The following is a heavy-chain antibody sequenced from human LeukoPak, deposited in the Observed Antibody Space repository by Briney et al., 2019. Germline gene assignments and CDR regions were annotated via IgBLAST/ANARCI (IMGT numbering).Heavy chain of an antibody. CDR2: IKSKTDGGTT. Sequence: GGSLRLSCAASGFTFSNAWMSWVRQAPGKGLEWVGRIKSKTDGGTTDYAAPVKGRFTISRDDSKNTLYLQMNSLKTEDTAVYYYTTGPSYYYDRKTFDIWGQGTMVTVSS. CDR1: GFTFSNAW. CDR3: TTGPSYYYDRKTFDI. V-gene: IGHV3-15*01. D-gene: IGHD3-22*01. J-gene: IGHJ3*02.